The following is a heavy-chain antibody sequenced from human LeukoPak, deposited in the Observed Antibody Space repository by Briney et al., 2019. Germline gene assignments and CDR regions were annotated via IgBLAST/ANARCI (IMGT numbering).Heavy chain of an antibody. CDR3: ARDSDWNPPDY. V-gene: IGHV3-11*05. Sequence: GGSLRLSCAASGFTFSDYYMSWIRQAPGKGLEWVSYISSSSSYTNYADSVKGRFTISRDNAKNALYLQMNSLRAEDTAVYYCARDSDWNPPDYWGQGTLVTV. CDR2: ISSSSSYT. D-gene: IGHD1-1*01. J-gene: IGHJ4*02. CDR1: GFTFSDYY.